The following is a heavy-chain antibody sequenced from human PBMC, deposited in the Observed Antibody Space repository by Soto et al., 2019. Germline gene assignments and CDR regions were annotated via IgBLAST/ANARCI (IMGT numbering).Heavy chain of an antibody. Sequence: PVGSLRLSCASSVFTFSSYSMNWVRDSPGKWLEWVSYISSSSSTIYYADSVKGRFTISRDNAKNSLYLQMNSLRDEDTAVYYCARDGGSYNDEYFNHWGQGTLVTVSS. D-gene: IGHD1-26*01. CDR2: ISSSSSTI. CDR1: VFTFSSYS. J-gene: IGHJ1*01. V-gene: IGHV3-48*02. CDR3: ARDGGSYNDEYFNH.